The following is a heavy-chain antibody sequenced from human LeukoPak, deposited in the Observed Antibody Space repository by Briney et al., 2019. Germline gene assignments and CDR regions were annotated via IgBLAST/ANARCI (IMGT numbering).Heavy chain of an antibody. CDR3: ARVGYSSGWHGWFDP. CDR1: GFTFSSYA. D-gene: IGHD6-19*01. CDR2: ISGNGGST. Sequence: GGSLRLSCAASGFTFSSYAMSWVRQAPGKGLEWVSAISGNGGSTYYADSVKGRFTISRDSSKNTLYLQMNSLRAEDTAVYYCARVGYSSGWHGWFDPWGQGTLVTVSS. V-gene: IGHV3-23*01. J-gene: IGHJ5*02.